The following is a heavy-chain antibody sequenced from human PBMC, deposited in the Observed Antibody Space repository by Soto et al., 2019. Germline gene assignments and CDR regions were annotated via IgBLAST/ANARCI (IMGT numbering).Heavy chain of an antibody. CDR3: ARALGDNWNDVAFDI. Sequence: PSETLSLTCTVSGGSISSSSYYWGWIRQPPGKGLEWIGSIYYSGSTYYNPSLKSRVTISVDTSKNQFSLKLSSVTAADTAVYYCARALGDNWNDVAFDIWGQGTMVTVSS. CDR2: IYYSGST. CDR1: GGSISSSSYY. J-gene: IGHJ3*02. V-gene: IGHV4-39*07. D-gene: IGHD1-20*01.